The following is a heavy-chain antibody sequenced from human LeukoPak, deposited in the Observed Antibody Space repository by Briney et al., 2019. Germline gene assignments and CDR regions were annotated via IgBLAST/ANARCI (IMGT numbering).Heavy chain of an antibody. D-gene: IGHD6-6*01. Sequence: GASVKVSCKASGYTFTSYAISWVRQAPGQGLEWMGGIIPIFGTANYAQKFQGRVTITTDESTSTAYMELSSLRSEDTAVYYCARDGWLKARLAFDIWGQGTMVTVSS. J-gene: IGHJ3*02. CDR3: ARDGWLKARLAFDI. CDR1: GYTFTSYA. V-gene: IGHV1-69*05. CDR2: IIPIFGTA.